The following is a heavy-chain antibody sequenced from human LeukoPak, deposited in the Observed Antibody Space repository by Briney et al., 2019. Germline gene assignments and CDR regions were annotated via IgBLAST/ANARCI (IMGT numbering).Heavy chain of an antibody. CDR1: GGSISSDY. Sequence: SETLSLTCIVSGGSISSDYWSWIRQPPGKGLEWIGYINYSGSTNYNPSLKSRVTISVDTSKNQFSLKLSSVTAADTAVYYCARVGYSYGSFFDYWGQGTLVTVSS. J-gene: IGHJ4*02. V-gene: IGHV4-59*08. CDR2: INYSGST. CDR3: ARVGYSYGSFFDY. D-gene: IGHD5-18*01.